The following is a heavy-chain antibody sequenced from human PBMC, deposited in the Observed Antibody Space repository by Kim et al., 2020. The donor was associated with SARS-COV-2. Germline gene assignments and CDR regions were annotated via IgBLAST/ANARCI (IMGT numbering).Heavy chain of an antibody. CDR1: GFTFSSYA. CDR2: ISYDGSNK. D-gene: IGHD3-9*01. Sequence: GGSLRLSCAASGFTFSSYAMHWVRQAPGKGLEWVAVISYDGSNKYYADSVKGRFTISRDNSKNTLYLQMNSLRAEDTAVYYCARGAGRYDILTGYYYYWGQGTLVTVSS. V-gene: IGHV3-30-3*01. J-gene: IGHJ4*02. CDR3: ARGAGRYDILTGYYYY.